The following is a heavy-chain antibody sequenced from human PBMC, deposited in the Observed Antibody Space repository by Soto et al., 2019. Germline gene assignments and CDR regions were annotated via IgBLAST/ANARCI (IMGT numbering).Heavy chain of an antibody. V-gene: IGHV3-30*18. CDR3: AKDSYYYDSSGYYPYYFDY. CDR1: GFTFSSYG. CDR2: ISYDGSNK. Sequence: PGGSLRLSCAASGFTFSSYGMHWVRQAPGKGLEWVAVISYDGSNKYYADSVKGRFTISRDNSKNTLYLQMNSLRAEDTAVYYCAKDSYYYDSSGYYPYYFDYWGQGTLVTVSS. D-gene: IGHD3-22*01. J-gene: IGHJ4*02.